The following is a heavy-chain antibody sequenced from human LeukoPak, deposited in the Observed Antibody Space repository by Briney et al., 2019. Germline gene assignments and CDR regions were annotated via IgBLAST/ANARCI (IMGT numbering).Heavy chain of an antibody. J-gene: IGHJ4*02. CDR3: ARQTYYYESSGYYAGYYFDY. CDR2: IYSSGST. CDR1: GGSISSYY. Sequence: PSETLSLTCNVSGGSISSYYWNWIRQPAGKGLEWLGRIYSSGSTNYNPSLKSRVTMSVDTSKNQFSLKLNSVSAADTAVYYCARQTYYYESSGYYAGYYFDYWGQGTLVTVSS. D-gene: IGHD3-22*01. V-gene: IGHV4-4*07.